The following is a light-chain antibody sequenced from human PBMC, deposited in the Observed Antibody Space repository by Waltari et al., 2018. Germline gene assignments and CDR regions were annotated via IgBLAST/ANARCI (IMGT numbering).Light chain of an antibody. V-gene: IGKV4-1*01. Sequence: DIVMTQSPDSLAVSLGERATINCKSSQSVLYSSNNKNYLAGYEQKPGQPPKLLIYWASTRESGVPDRFSGSGSGTDFTLTISSLQAEDVAVYYCQQYYNTPWTFGQGTEVEIK. J-gene: IGKJ1*01. CDR3: QQYYNTPWT. CDR1: QSVLYSSNNKNY. CDR2: WAS.